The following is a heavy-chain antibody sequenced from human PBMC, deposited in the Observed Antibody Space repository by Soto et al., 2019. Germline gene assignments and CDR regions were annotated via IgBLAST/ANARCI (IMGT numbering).Heavy chain of an antibody. CDR1: GFTFSSYA. Sequence: GGSLRLSCAASGFTFSSYAMSWVRQAPGKGLEWVSAISGSGGSTYYADSVKGRFTISRDNSKNTLYLQMNSLRAEDTAVYYCAKGVVPADHSYYYYGMDVWGQGTTVTVYS. J-gene: IGHJ6*02. CDR2: ISGSGGST. V-gene: IGHV3-23*01. D-gene: IGHD2-2*01. CDR3: AKGVVPADHSYYYYGMDV.